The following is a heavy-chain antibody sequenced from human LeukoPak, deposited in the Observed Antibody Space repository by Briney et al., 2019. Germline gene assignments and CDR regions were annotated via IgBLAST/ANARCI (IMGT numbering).Heavy chain of an antibody. J-gene: IGHJ4*02. D-gene: IGHD5-18*01. CDR3: ARDPRDTAAFDY. CDR1: GFTFSSYS. V-gene: IGHV3-48*01. Sequence: GGSLRLSCAASGFTFSSYSMNWVRQAPGKGLEWVSYISSSSRTIYYADSVKGRFTISRDNAKNSLYLQMNSLRAEDTAVYYCARDPRDTAAFDYWGQGTLVTVSS. CDR2: ISSSSRTI.